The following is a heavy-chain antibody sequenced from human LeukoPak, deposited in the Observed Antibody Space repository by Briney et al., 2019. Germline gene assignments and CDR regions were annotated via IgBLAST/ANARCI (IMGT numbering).Heavy chain of an antibody. CDR3: AKDFLGRRIVVVGPLDAFDI. D-gene: IGHD3-22*01. V-gene: IGHV3-9*01. CDR1: GFTFSNYW. J-gene: IGHJ3*02. Sequence: GGSLRLSCAASGFTFSNYWMHWVRQAPGKGLEWVSGISWNSGSIGYADSVKGRFTISRDNAKNSLYLQMNSLRAEDTALYYCAKDFLGRRIVVVGPLDAFDIWGQGTMVTVSS. CDR2: ISWNSGSI.